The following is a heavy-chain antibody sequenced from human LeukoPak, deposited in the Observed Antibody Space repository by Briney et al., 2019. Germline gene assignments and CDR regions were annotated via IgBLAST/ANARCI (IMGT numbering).Heavy chain of an antibody. Sequence: PGGSLRLSCAASGFTFNNYAMNWVRQAPGKGLEWVSSISGGGETTYYADSAKGRFTISRDNPQNTLYLQMNSLRAEDTAVYYRARDYADYVGYFFFDYWGQGTLVTVSS. CDR2: ISGGGETT. CDR1: GFTFNNYA. V-gene: IGHV3-23*01. J-gene: IGHJ4*02. CDR3: ARDYADYVGYFFFDY. D-gene: IGHD4-17*01.